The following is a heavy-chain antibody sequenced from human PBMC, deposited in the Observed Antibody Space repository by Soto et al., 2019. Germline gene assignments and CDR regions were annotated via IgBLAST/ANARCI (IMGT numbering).Heavy chain of an antibody. V-gene: IGHV1-69*02. CDR3: ARGPYCSSTSCYAGNFDY. D-gene: IGHD2-2*01. J-gene: IGHJ4*02. CDR1: GGTFSSYT. CDR2: IIPILGIA. Sequence: QVQLVQSGAEVKKPGSSVKVSCKASGGTFSSYTISWVRQAPGQGLEWMGRIIPILGIANYAQKFQGRVTITADKSTSTAYMELSSLRSEDTAVYYCARGPYCSSTSCYAGNFDYCGQGTLVTVSS.